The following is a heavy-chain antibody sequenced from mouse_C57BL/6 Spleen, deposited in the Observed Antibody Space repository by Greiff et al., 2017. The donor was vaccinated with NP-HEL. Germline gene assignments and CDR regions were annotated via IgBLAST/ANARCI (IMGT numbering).Heavy chain of an antibody. CDR1: GFNIKDYY. V-gene: IGHV14-2*01. D-gene: IGHD2-1*01. J-gene: IGHJ2*01. CDR3: EGSCGNYDYFDY. Sequence: EVQLQQSGAELVKPGASVKLSCTASGFNIKDYYMHWVKQRTEQGLEWIGRIDPEDGETKYAPKFKGKATITADTSSTTAYLQLSSLTSEDAAVYYCEGSCGNYDYFDYWGEGTTLTVSS. CDR2: IDPEDGET.